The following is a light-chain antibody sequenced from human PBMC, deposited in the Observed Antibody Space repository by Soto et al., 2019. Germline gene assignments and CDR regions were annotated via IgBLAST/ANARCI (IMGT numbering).Light chain of an antibody. V-gene: IGLV2-23*01. Sequence: QSVLAQPASVSGSPGQSITISCTGTSSDVGAYNSVSWYQQHPHRAPQVIIYKGTQRPSGVSNRFSGSTSGNAASLTISALQTDDEADYFCCSSAPESTYVCGSGTKGTV. J-gene: IGLJ1*01. CDR2: KGT. CDR3: CSSAPESTYV. CDR1: SSDVGAYNS.